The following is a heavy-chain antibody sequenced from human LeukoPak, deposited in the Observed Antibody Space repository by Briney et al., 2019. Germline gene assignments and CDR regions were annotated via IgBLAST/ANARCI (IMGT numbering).Heavy chain of an antibody. V-gene: IGHV3-74*01. D-gene: IGHD6-13*01. Sequence: GGSLRLSCAASGFTFSSYWMHWVRQAPGKGLVWVSRINSDGSSTSYADSVKGRFTISRDNAKNTLYLQMNSLRAEDTAVYYCARAGISSSWYLSRAYDAFDIWGQGTMVTVSS. CDR1: GFTFSSYW. CDR3: ARAGISSSWYLSRAYDAFDI. J-gene: IGHJ3*02. CDR2: INSDGSST.